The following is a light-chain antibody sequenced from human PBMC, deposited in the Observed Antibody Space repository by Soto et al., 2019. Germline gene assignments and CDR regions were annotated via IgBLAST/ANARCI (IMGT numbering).Light chain of an antibody. Sequence: QSVLTQPPSVSGAPGQRVTISCTGSSSNIGAGYDVHWYQQLPGTAPKLLIYGNSNRPSGVPDRFSGSKSGTSASLAITGLQAEDEADYHCSSYSSGSTLYVFGTGTKLTVL. CDR3: SSYSSGSTLYV. V-gene: IGLV1-40*01. CDR1: SSNIGAGYD. CDR2: GNS. J-gene: IGLJ1*01.